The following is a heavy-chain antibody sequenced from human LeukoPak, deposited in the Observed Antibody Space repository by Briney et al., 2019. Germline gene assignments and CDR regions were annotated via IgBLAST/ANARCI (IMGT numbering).Heavy chain of an antibody. J-gene: IGHJ6*02. Sequence: SEALALTCAGSCGSNRSSKWGGWGRQAPGKGLGVIGENYHSWNTNYNPSLKSRVTISVDKSKNQFSLKLSSVTAADTAVYYCARDSATRLVLWFGESPNGMDVWGQGTTVTVSS. CDR1: CGSNRSSKW. D-gene: IGHD3-10*01. CDR3: ARDSATRLVLWFGESPNGMDV. V-gene: IGHV4-4*02. CDR2: NYHSWNT.